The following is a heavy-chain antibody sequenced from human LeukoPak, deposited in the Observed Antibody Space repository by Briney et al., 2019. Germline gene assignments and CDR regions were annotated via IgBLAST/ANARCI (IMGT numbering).Heavy chain of an antibody. CDR2: ISDNGGTT. J-gene: IGHJ5*02. CDR1: GFTFSSYA. CDR3: AVQQAATGAGWFDP. Sequence: GGSLRLSCAASGFTFSSYAMHWVRQAPGKGLEYVSAISDNGGTTYYANSVKGRFTISRDNSKNTLYLQMGNLRAEDMAVYHCAVQQAATGAGWFDPWGQGTLVTVSS. V-gene: IGHV3-64*01. D-gene: IGHD1-14*01.